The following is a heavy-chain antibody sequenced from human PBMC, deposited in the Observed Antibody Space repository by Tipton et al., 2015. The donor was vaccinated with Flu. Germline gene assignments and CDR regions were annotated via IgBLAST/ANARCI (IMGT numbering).Heavy chain of an antibody. CDR3: ARAEIGDFDY. CDR2: IYHNGDI. CDR1: GYSISRGYY. D-gene: IGHD2/OR15-2a*01. J-gene: IGHJ4*02. V-gene: IGHV4-38-2*01. Sequence: LRLSCAVSGYSISRGYYWGWIRQPPGKGLGWIGSIYHNGDIHFNPSLKSRVSISVDTSNNRFSLNLTSVTAADTAVYYCARAEIGDFDYWGQGTLVTVSS.